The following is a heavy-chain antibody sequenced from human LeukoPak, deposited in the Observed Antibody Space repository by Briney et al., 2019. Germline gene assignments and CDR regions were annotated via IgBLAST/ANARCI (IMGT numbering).Heavy chain of an antibody. Sequence: GGSLRLSCAASGFTFSSYAMSWVRQAPGKGLEWVAVISYDGSNKYYADSVKGRFTISRDNSKNTLYLQMNSLRAEDTAVYYCARDITGDYDYWGQGTLVTVSS. J-gene: IGHJ4*02. CDR1: GFTFSSYA. V-gene: IGHV3-30-3*01. D-gene: IGHD4-17*01. CDR3: ARDITGDYDY. CDR2: ISYDGSNK.